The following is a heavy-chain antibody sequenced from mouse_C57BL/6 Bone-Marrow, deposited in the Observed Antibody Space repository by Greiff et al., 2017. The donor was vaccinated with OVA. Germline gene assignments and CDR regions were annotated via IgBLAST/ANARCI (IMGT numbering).Heavy chain of an antibody. CDR2: IYPRSGNT. D-gene: IGHD2-5*01. Sequence: QVQLQQSGAELARPGASVKLSCKASGYTFTSYGISWVKQRTGQGLEWIGEIYPRSGNTYYNEKFKGKATLTADKSSSTAYMELRSLTSEDSAVDFCAEGVYYSKDNYWGQGTTLTVSS. CDR1: GYTFTSYG. J-gene: IGHJ2*01. V-gene: IGHV1-81*01. CDR3: AEGVYYSKDNY.